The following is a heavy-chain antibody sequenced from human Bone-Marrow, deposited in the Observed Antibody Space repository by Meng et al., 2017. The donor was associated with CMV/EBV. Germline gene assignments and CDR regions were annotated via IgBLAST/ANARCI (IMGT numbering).Heavy chain of an antibody. J-gene: IGHJ4*02. CDR1: GFTFSSYE. CDR3: ARDLGPRAVAHFDY. D-gene: IGHD6-19*01. V-gene: IGHV3-48*03. CDR2: ISSSGSTI. Sequence: GGSLRLSCAASGFTFSSYEMNWVRQAPGKGLEWVSYISSSGSTIYYADSVKGRFTISRDNAKNSLYLQMNSLRAEDTAVYYCARDLGPRAVAHFDYWGQGTLVTVSS.